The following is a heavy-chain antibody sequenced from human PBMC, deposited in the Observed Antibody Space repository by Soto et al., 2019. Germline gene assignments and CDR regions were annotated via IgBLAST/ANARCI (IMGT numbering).Heavy chain of an antibody. CDR3: ARRYVYYFDY. CDR1: GGSISSNW. V-gene: IGHV4-59*08. CDR2: IYYSGST. Sequence: SETLSLTCTVSGGSISSNWWSWIWQRPGKGLEWIGYIYYSGSTNYNPSLKSRVTISVDTSKNQLSLKLSSVTAADTAVYYCARRYVYYFDYWGQGTLVTVSS. J-gene: IGHJ4*02. D-gene: IGHD3-16*01.